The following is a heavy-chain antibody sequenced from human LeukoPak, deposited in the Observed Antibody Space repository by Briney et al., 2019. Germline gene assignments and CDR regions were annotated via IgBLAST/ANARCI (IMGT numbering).Heavy chain of an antibody. CDR2: IYSGGST. J-gene: IGHJ6*03. D-gene: IGHD6-13*01. CDR1: GFTVSSNY. V-gene: IGHV3-53*01. CDR3: ASAPYSSSWNPYYYYYMDV. Sequence: GGSLRLSCAASGFTVSSNYMSWVRQAPGKGLEWVSVIYSGGSTYYADSVKGRFTISRDNSKNTLYLQMNSLRAEDTAVYYCASAPYSSSWNPYYYYYMDVWGKGTTVTISS.